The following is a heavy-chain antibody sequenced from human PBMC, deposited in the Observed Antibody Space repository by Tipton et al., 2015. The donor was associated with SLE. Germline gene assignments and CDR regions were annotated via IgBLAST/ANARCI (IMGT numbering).Heavy chain of an antibody. CDR1: GFTFSSYS. CDR3: ARGELVVVAAVYAPFDP. V-gene: IGHV4-34*01. CDR2: INHSGST. D-gene: IGHD2-15*01. Sequence: LRLSCAASGFTFSSYSMNWVRQPPGKGLEWIGEINHSGSTNYNPSLKSRVTISVDTSKNQFSLKLSSVTAADTAVYYCARGELVVVAAVYAPFDPWGQGTLVTVSS. J-gene: IGHJ5*02.